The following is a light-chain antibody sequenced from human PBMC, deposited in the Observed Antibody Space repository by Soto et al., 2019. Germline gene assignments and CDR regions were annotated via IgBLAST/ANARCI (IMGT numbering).Light chain of an antibody. V-gene: IGKV3-15*01. CDR1: QSVSSN. Sequence: EIVMTQSPATLSVSPGERATLSCRASQSVSSNLAWYQQKPGQAPRLLIYGASRSYTGIPARFIGSGSGTEFPLTISSLQSEDFAVYYCQQYNNWYTFGQGTKLEIK. J-gene: IGKJ2*01. CDR3: QQYNNWYT. CDR2: GAS.